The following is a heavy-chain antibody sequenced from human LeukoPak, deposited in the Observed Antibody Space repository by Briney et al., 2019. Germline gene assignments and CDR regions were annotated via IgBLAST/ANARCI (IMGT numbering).Heavy chain of an antibody. CDR1: GYTLTELS. V-gene: IGHV1-24*01. CDR3: ATVVAAARDAFDI. CDR2: FDPEDGET. J-gene: IGHJ3*02. Sequence: ASVKVSCKVSGYTLTELSMHWVRQAPGKGLEGMGGFDPEDGETIYAQKFQGRVTMTEDTSTDAAYMELSSLRSEDTAVYYCATVVAAARDAFDIWGQGTMVTVSS. D-gene: IGHD6-13*01.